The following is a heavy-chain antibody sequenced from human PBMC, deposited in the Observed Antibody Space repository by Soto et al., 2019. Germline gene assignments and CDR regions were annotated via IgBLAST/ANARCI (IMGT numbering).Heavy chain of an antibody. Sequence: NVSCKGSGGTFSSYAISWVRQDPGQGLEWMGGIIPIFGTANYAQKFQGRVTITADKSTSTAYMELSSLRSEDTAVYYCARVARAKRHYGMDVWGQGTTVTVSS. V-gene: IGHV1-69*06. CDR1: GGTFSSYA. J-gene: IGHJ6*02. CDR2: IIPIFGTA. CDR3: ARVARAKRHYGMDV.